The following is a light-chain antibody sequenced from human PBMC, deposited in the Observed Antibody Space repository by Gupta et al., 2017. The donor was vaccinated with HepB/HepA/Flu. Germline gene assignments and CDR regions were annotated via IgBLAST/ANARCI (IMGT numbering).Light chain of an antibody. Sequence: DIQMTQSPSSLSASVGDRVTITCRASQSISRYLCWYQQKRGKAANLLIYGASTVKRGVLLRFSGSGSGRGLTVIVNRRQREEFATYFCQQSDSTRRTFGEGTKVEIK. V-gene: IGKV1-39*01. J-gene: IGKJ1*01. CDR2: GAS. CDR3: QQSDSTRRT. CDR1: QSISRY.